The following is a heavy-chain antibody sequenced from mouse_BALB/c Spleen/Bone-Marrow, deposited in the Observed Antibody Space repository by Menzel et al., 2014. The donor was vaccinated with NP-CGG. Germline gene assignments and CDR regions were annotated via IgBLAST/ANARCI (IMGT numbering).Heavy chain of an antibody. CDR1: GFNIKDTY. Sequence: EVQLQQSGAELVKLGASVKLSCTASGFNIKDTYMHWVKQRPEQGLEWIGRIDPANGNTKYDPKFQGKATITADTSSNTAYLQLSSLTSEDTAVYYCASYYYGRSGFAYWGQGTLVTVSA. V-gene: IGHV14-3*02. J-gene: IGHJ3*01. D-gene: IGHD1-1*01. CDR2: IDPANGNT. CDR3: ASYYYGRSGFAY.